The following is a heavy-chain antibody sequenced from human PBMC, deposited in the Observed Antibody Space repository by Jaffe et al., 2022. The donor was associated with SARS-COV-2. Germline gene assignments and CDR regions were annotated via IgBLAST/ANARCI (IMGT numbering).Heavy chain of an antibody. Sequence: QLQLQESGPGLVRPSETLSITCSVSGTSVSSATYYWGWIRQPPGKGLEYIGSINYSGSTYNNPSLKSRVAMSIDTSKNHFSLRLSSVTAADTAIYYCARLSGEVAAGTIEYWGQGTLVTVSS. CDR2: INYSGST. D-gene: IGHD6-13*01. V-gene: IGHV4-39*02. CDR3: ARLSGEVAAGTIEY. CDR1: GTSVSSATYY. J-gene: IGHJ4*02.